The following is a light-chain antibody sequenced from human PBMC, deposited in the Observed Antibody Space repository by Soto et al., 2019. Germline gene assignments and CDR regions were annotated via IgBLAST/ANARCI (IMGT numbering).Light chain of an antibody. CDR1: QSITRY. V-gene: IGKV1-39*01. Sequence: DIQMTQSPSSLSASVGDRVTITCRTSQSITRYLNWYQQKPGKVPELLIYATSTLQSGVPSRFSGSGSGTGFTLTISSLQPEDSATYYCVQTYTTPITFGQGTRLEIK. J-gene: IGKJ5*01. CDR3: VQTYTTPIT. CDR2: ATS.